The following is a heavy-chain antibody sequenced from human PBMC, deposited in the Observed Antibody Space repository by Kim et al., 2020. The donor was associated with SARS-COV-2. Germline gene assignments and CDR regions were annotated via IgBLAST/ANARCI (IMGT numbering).Heavy chain of an antibody. CDR2: ISGDGGST. CDR1: GFTFDDYA. Sequence: GGSLRLSCAASGFTFDDYAMHWVRQAPGKGLEWVSLISGDGGSTYYADSVKGRFTISRDNSKNSLYLQMNSLRTEDTALYYCAKDIPSIAARPGGYYFDYWGQGTLVTVSS. J-gene: IGHJ4*02. CDR3: AKDIPSIAARPGGYYFDY. D-gene: IGHD6-6*01. V-gene: IGHV3-43*02.